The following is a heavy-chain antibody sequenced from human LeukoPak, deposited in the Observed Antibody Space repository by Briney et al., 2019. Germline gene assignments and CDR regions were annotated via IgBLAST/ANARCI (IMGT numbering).Heavy chain of an antibody. J-gene: IGHJ4*02. Sequence: SETLSLTCTVSGGSISSSSYYWGWIRQPPGKGLEWIGSIYYSGSTYYNPSLKSRVTISVDTSKNQFSLKLSSVTAADTAVYYCARGSPYYSLDYWGQGTLVTVSS. D-gene: IGHD1-26*01. V-gene: IGHV4-39*07. CDR1: GGSISSSSYY. CDR3: ARGSPYYSLDY. CDR2: IYYSGST.